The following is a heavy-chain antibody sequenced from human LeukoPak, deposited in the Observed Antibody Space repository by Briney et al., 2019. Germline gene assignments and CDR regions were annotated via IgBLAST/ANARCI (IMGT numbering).Heavy chain of an antibody. CDR1: GGSISSYY. V-gene: IGHV4-34*01. Sequence: SETLSLTCTVSGGSISSYYWSWIRQPPGKGLEWIGEINHSGSTNYNPSLKSRVTISVDTSKNQFSLKLSSVTAADTAVYYCARGGRDTMIVVAPKYDYWGQGTLVTVSS. J-gene: IGHJ4*02. CDR3: ARGGRDTMIVVAPKYDY. D-gene: IGHD3-22*01. CDR2: INHSGST.